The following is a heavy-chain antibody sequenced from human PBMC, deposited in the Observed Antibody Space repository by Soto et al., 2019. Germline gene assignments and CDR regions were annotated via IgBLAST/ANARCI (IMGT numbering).Heavy chain of an antibody. CDR3: VTDHHDKGWGAY. D-gene: IGHD3-16*01. CDR1: GFIFSSYA. V-gene: IGHV3-7*04. Sequence: GGSLRLACAASGFIFSSYAMSWVRQAPGKGLEWVAIISRDGGDTHYVDSVKGRFTISRDNAKNTLYLEMDSLRVEDTAVYYCVTDHHDKGWGAYWGQATLVTVSS. CDR2: ISRDGGDT. J-gene: IGHJ4*02.